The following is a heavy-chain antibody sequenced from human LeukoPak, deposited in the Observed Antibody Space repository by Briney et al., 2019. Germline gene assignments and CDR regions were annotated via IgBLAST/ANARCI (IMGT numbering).Heavy chain of an antibody. CDR1: GGTFSSYA. V-gene: IGHV1-46*01. D-gene: IGHD4-23*01. CDR3: ARDLYGGTSATFDY. J-gene: IGHJ4*02. CDR2: INPSGGST. Sequence: ASVKVSCKASGGTFSSYAISWVRQAPGQGLEWMGIINPSGGSTSYAQKFQGRVTMTSDTSISTAYMELSRLRSDNTAVYYCARDLYGGTSATFDYWGQGTLVTVSS.